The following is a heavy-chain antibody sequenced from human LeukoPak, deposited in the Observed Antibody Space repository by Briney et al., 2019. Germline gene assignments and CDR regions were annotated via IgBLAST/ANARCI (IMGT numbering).Heavy chain of an antibody. J-gene: IGHJ4*02. CDR1: GYTFTSYG. D-gene: IGHD2-15*01. Sequence: ASVKVSCKASGYTFTSYGISWVRQAPGQGLEWMGWSSAYNGNTNYAQKLQGSVPMTTDTSTSTAYMELRSLRSDDTAVYYCARRGYCSGGSCQGLFDYWGQGTLVTVSS. V-gene: IGHV1-18*01. CDR3: ARRGYCSGGSCQGLFDY. CDR2: SSAYNGNT.